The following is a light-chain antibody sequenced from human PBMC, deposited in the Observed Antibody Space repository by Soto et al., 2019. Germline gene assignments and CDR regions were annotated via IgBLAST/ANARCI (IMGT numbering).Light chain of an antibody. J-gene: IGKJ1*01. CDR3: LQSDRSGA. CDR1: QGVSNNY. Sequence: ETVLAQSPATLSLSAGERATLSCRASQGVSNNYLAWYQQKPGQAPRLLIYGASNRATGIPDRFSGRGYAADVILISSRLAPEDFAGYYCLQSDRSGAFGRGTKVDIK. V-gene: IGKV3-20*01. CDR2: GAS.